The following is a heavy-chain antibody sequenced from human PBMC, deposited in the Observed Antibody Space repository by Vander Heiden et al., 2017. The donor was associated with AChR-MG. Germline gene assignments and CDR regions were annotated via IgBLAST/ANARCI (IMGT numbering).Heavy chain of an antibody. Sequence: QVRLQESGPGLVKPSQTLSLTCTVSGASISSGDYYWSWIRQPPGKGLEWIGCIYSSGSTYYNPSLKSRLTISADTSKNQFSLKLSSVTAADPAVYYCARGDAFDIWGQGTMVTVSS. CDR1: GASISSGDYY. CDR3: ARGDAFDI. V-gene: IGHV4-30-4*01. J-gene: IGHJ3*02. CDR2: IYSSGST.